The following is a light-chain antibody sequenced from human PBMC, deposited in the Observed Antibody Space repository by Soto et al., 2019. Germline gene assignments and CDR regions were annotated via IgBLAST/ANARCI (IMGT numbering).Light chain of an antibody. CDR2: AAS. V-gene: IGKV1-27*01. CDR3: QKYNSVPLT. J-gene: IGKJ3*01. Sequence: DIQMTQSPSSLSASVGDRVTITCRASQRISNYVAWYQQKPGEVPNLLIYAASSLQTGVPSRFSGSGSGTDFALTISSLQPEDGATYYCQKYNSVPLTCGPGTKVDIK. CDR1: QRISNY.